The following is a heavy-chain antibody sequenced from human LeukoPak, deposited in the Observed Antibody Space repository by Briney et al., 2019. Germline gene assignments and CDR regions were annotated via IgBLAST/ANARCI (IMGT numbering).Heavy chain of an antibody. CDR1: GFTFSDYS. CDR2: ISSSDTVI. V-gene: IGHV3-48*01. D-gene: IGHD3-22*01. J-gene: IGHJ4*02. Sequence: GGSLRLSCVASGFTFSDYSMKWVRQAPGKGLEWLTYISSSDTVIYYADSVKGRFTTSRDNAKSSLYLQMNSLRAEDTAVYYCARGGYYDTSAPFDYWGQGTLVTVSS. CDR3: ARGGYYDTSAPFDY.